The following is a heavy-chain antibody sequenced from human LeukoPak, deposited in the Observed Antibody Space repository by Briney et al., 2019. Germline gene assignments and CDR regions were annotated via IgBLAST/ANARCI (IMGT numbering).Heavy chain of an antibody. J-gene: IGHJ4*02. CDR1: GYTFTGYY. CDR3: ARDSPLYGRYYFDY. Sequence: GASVKVSCKASGYTFTGYYMHWVRQAPGQGLEWMGWINPNSGGTNYAQKFQGSVTMTRGTSISTAYMELSRLRSDDTAVCFCARDSPLYGRYYFDYWGQGNLVTASS. D-gene: IGHD2-8*01. CDR2: INPNSGGT. V-gene: IGHV1-2*02.